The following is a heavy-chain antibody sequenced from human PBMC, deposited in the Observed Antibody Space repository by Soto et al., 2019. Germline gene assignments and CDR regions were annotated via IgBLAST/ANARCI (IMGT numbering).Heavy chain of an antibody. Sequence: ASVKVSCKASGGTFSSYSISWVRQAPGQGLEWMGGIIPIFGTANYAQKFQGRVTITADESTSTAYMELSSLRSEDTAVYYCARAKRSRYSSRYIYYFDYWGQGTLVTVSS. D-gene: IGHD6-13*01. V-gene: IGHV1-69*13. CDR3: ARAKRSRYSSRYIYYFDY. J-gene: IGHJ4*02. CDR2: IIPIFGTA. CDR1: GGTFSSYS.